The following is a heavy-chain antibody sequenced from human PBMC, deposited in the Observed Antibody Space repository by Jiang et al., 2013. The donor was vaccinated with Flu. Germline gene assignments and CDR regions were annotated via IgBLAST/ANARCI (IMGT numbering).Heavy chain of an antibody. V-gene: IGHV3-21*01. CDR1: GFTFSSYS. CDR3: ARDGIAAAGAGWFDP. J-gene: IGHJ5*02. Sequence: AASGFTFSSYSMNWVRQAPGKGLEWVSSISSSSSYIYYADSVKGRFTISRDNAKNSLYLQMNSLRAEDTAVYYCARDGIAAAGAGWFDPWGQGTLVTVSS. D-gene: IGHD6-13*01. CDR2: ISSSSSYI.